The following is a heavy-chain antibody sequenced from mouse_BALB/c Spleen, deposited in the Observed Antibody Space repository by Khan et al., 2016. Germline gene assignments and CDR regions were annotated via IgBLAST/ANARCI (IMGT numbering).Heavy chain of an antibody. J-gene: IGHJ3*01. D-gene: IGHD1-1*01. CDR1: GYSLTSDYA. V-gene: IGHV3-2*02. CDR3: ARDYYGSSFFDY. CDR2: ISYSGST. Sequence: VQLKESGPGLVKPSQSLSLTCTVTGYSLTSDYAWNWLRPFPGNKLEWMGYISYSGSTSYNPSLKSRISITRDTSKNQFFLQLTSVTTEDTARYYCARDYYGSSFFDYWGQGTLVTVSA.